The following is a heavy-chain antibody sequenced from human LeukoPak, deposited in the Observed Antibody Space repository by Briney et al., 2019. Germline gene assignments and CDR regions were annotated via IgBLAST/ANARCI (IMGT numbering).Heavy chain of an antibody. CDR3: ARIGLTSDPFDY. CDR2: INPNSGGT. Sequence: ASVKVSCKASGYTFTGYYMHWVRQAPGQGLEWMGWINPNSGGTDYAQKFQGRVTMTRDTSISTAYMELSRLRSDDTAVYYCARIGLTSDPFDYWGQGTLVTVSS. V-gene: IGHV1-2*02. J-gene: IGHJ4*02. CDR1: GYTFTGYY. D-gene: IGHD3-9*01.